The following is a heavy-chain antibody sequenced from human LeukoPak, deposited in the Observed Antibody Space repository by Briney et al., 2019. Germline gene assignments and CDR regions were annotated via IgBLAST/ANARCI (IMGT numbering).Heavy chain of an antibody. V-gene: IGHV3-49*04. CDR2: IRSKTHGGTT. Sequence: GGSLRLSCEASGFTFGDYAMSWARQAPGKGLEWVGFIRSKTHGGTTEYAASVKGRFIISRDDSRSIAYLQMNSLKTEDTAVYYRTRAPSLSWFDPWGQGTLVTVSS. J-gene: IGHJ5*02. D-gene: IGHD3-10*01. CDR1: GFTFGDYA. CDR3: TRAPSLSWFDP.